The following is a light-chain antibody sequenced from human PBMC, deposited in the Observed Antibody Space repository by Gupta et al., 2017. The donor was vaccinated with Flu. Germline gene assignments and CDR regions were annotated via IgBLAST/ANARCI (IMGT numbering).Light chain of an antibody. CDR2: DNN. V-gene: IGLV3-21*02. CDR1: NIGSKS. J-gene: IGLJ2*01. Sequence: SYVLTQPPSVSVAPGQTARITCGGNNIGSKSVHWYQQKPGQAPVLVVYDNNDRSSGIPERFSGSNSGNTATLTISRVEAGGEADYYCQVWDSSSDHPVFGGGTKLTVL. CDR3: QVWDSSSDHPV.